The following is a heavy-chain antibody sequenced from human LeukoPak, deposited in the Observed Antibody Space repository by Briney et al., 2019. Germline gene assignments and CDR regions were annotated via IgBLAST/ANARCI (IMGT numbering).Heavy chain of an antibody. V-gene: IGHV4-59*08. CDR3: ARLSGAYNSRLFDY. J-gene: IGHJ4*02. CDR1: GYSISSYY. Sequence: KPSETLSLTCTVSGYSISSYYWSWIRQPPGKGLEWIGYIYYSGSTKYNPSLKSRVTISVDTSKNQFSLKLSSVTAADTAVYYCARLSGAYNSRLFDYWGQGTLVTVSS. D-gene: IGHD6-13*01. CDR2: IYYSGST.